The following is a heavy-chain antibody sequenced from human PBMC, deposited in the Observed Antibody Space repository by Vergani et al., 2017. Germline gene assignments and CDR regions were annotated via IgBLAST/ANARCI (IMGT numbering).Heavy chain of an antibody. CDR3: AIINNVVAALFDY. CDR2: ISSSSSTI. J-gene: IGHJ4*02. V-gene: IGHV3-48*01. CDR1: GFTVSSNY. Sequence: EVQLVESGGGLVQPGGSLRLSCAASGFTVSSNYMSWVRQAPGKGLEWVSYISSSSSTIYYADSVKGRFTISRDNAKNSLYLQMNSLRAEDTAVYYCAIINNVVAALFDYWGQGILVTVSS. D-gene: IGHD2-15*01.